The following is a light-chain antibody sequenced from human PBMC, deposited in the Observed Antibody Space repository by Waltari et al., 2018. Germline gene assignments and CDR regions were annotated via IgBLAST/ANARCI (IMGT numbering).Light chain of an antibody. CDR1: QSIGSW. Sequence: DIQLSQSPSTLSELVGDGLTIPCRASQSIGSWLAWYQQNPGKAPKLLIYKASSLEGGVPSRFSGRGSGTDFTFTISSLQPDDFAVYFCQQYTTFPTFGPGTKVDI. CDR2: KAS. CDR3: QQYTTFPT. J-gene: IGKJ3*01. V-gene: IGKV1-5*03.